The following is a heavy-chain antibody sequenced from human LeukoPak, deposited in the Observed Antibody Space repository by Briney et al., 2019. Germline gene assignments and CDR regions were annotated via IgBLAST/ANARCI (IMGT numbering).Heavy chain of an antibody. CDR1: GYTFTGYY. CDR3: ARAGDYYYYYMDV. J-gene: IGHJ6*03. V-gene: IGHV1-2*02. CDR2: INPNSGGT. D-gene: IGHD4-17*01. Sequence: ASVKVSCKASGYTFTGYYMHWVRQAPGQGLEWMGWINPNSGGTNYAQKFQGRVTMTRDTPISTAYMELSRLRSDDTAVYYCARAGDYYYYYMDVWGKGTTVTVSS.